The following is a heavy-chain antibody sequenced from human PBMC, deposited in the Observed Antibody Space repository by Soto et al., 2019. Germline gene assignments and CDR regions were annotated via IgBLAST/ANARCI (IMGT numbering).Heavy chain of an antibody. CDR3: ARVGYCGGDCYSGFDY. CDR1: GGSISSGDYY. D-gene: IGHD2-21*02. Sequence: SETLSLTCTVSGGSISSGDYYWSWIRQPPGKGLEWIGYIYYSGSTYYNPSLKSRVTISVDTSKNQFSLKLSSVTAADTAVYYCARVGYCGGDCYSGFDYWGQGTLVTVSS. J-gene: IGHJ4*02. V-gene: IGHV4-30-4*01. CDR2: IYYSGST.